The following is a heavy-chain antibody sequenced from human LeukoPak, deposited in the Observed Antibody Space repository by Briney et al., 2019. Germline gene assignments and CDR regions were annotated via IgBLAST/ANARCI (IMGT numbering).Heavy chain of an antibody. CDR1: GYRFANYW. Sequence: GESLKISCKGSGYRFANYWIGWVRQMPGKGLEWMGIIYPGDSDTRYSPSSQGHVTISADKSISTAFLQWSSLQASDTAMYYCARLGGNYYDSSGYYPADYWGQGTLDTVSS. D-gene: IGHD3-22*01. CDR2: IYPGDSDT. J-gene: IGHJ4*02. CDR3: ARLGGNYYDSSGYYPADY. V-gene: IGHV5-51*01.